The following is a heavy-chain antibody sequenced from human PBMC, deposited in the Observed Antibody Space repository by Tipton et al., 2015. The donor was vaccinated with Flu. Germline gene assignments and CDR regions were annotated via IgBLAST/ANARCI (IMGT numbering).Heavy chain of an antibody. CDR3: VRAIAASGSF. CDR1: GFTFNTYA. Sequence: SLRLSCAASGFTFNTYAMHWVRQAPGKGLEWVAVIKPDGSETHYLGSVKGRFTLSRDNAKNSVSLQMSNLRVEDTAVYYCVRAIAASGSFWGQGTLVTVSS. V-gene: IGHV3-7*04. J-gene: IGHJ4*02. D-gene: IGHD3-10*01. CDR2: IKPDGSET.